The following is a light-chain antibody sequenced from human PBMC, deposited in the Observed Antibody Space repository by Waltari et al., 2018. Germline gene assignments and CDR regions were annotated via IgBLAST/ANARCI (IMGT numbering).Light chain of an antibody. V-gene: IGKV4-1*01. J-gene: IGKJ1*01. CDR2: WAS. CDR1: QSVLYSSNSQNY. Sequence: DIVMTQSPDSLAVSLGERGTINCKSSQSVLYSSNSQNYLAWYQQKPGQPPKLLIYWASARESGVPDRFSGSESGTDFTLTISSLQAEDVAVYYCQQYYDIPWTFGQGTKVEIK. CDR3: QQYYDIPWT.